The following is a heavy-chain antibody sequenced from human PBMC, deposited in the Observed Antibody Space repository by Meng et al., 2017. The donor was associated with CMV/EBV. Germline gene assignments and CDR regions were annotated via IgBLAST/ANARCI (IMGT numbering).Heavy chain of an antibody. J-gene: IGHJ4*02. D-gene: IGHD5-24*01. Sequence: QFQLVQSGAAGKKPGSSGKVSCKASGGTFSSYAISWVRQAPGQGLEWMGGIIPIFGTANYAQKFQGRVTITADESTSTAYMELSSLRSEDTAVYYCARMPRDGYNYIDYWGQGTLVTVSS. CDR3: ARMPRDGYNYIDY. V-gene: IGHV1-69*12. CDR1: GGTFSSYA. CDR2: IIPIFGTA.